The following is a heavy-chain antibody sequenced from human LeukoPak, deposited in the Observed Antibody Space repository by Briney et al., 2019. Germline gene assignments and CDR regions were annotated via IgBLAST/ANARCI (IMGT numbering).Heavy chain of an antibody. CDR3: ARDPFSARDAFDI. D-gene: IGHD4/OR15-4a*01. CDR2: ISSASSYI. CDR1: GFSFSIYS. V-gene: IGHV3-21*01. Sequence: GGSLRLSCAASGFSFSIYSMNWVRQAPGKGLEWVSSISSASSYIYYTDSVKGRFTISRDDAKNSLYLQMNSLRAEDTAVYYCARDPFSARDAFDIWGQGTMITVSS. J-gene: IGHJ3*02.